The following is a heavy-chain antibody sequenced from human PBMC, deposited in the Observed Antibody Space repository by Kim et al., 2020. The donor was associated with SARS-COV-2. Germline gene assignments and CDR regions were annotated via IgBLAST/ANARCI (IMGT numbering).Heavy chain of an antibody. CDR3: ASIAGDSGRYPFYFD. V-gene: IGHV4-30-4*01. Sequence: SETLSLTCTVSGASISSGAYYWSWIRQPPGKGLEWIGRISTGGTTSYNPFPESRVIISLDMSKNQISLKLSYEPATDTAVEYCASIAGDSGRYPFYFD. CDR1: GASISSGAYY. D-gene: IGHD3-10*01. J-gene: IGHJ4*01. CDR2: ISTGGTT.